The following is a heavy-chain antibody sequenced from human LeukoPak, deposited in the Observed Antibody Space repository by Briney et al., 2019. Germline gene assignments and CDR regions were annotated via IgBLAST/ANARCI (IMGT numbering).Heavy chain of an antibody. CDR1: GGSISGYY. Sequence: SETLSLTCTVAGGSISGYYWSWIRQPPGKGLEWIGYIYYSGSTNYNPSLKSRVTISVDMSKNQFSLKLSSVTAADTAVYYCAGEQRPIGGVFFFYYMDVWGKGTTVTVSS. V-gene: IGHV4-59*08. CDR2: IYYSGST. D-gene: IGHD6-25*01. J-gene: IGHJ6*03. CDR3: AGEQRPIGGVFFFYYMDV.